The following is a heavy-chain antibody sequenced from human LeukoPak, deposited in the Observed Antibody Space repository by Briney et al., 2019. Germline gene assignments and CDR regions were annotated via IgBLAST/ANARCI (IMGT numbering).Heavy chain of an antibody. J-gene: IGHJ6*02. CDR3: AREVDTAMDTDYYGMDV. Sequence: GGSLRLSCAAPGFTFNNYAMSWVRQAPGKGLEWVSGISGSGGSTYYADSVKGRFTISRDNSKNTLYLQMNSLRAEDTAVYYCAREVDTAMDTDYYGMDVRGQGTRSPSP. CDR1: GFTFNNYA. D-gene: IGHD5-18*01. V-gene: IGHV3-23*01. CDR2: ISGSGGST.